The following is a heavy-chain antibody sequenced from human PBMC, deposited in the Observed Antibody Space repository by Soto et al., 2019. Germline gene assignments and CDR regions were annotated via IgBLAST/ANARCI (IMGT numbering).Heavy chain of an antibody. CDR1: RFSFSNYA. CDR3: ARVPGYSSGWSAAEY. Sequence: QVQVVESGGGVVQPGRSLRLSCTASRFSFSNYALHWVRQTPGKGLEWVASMSHDGSNKYHADSAKGRFTISRDNSKNTMYLQMNSLRGEDTAVYYCARVPGYSSGWSAAEYWGQGTLVTVSS. V-gene: IGHV3-30-3*01. D-gene: IGHD6-19*01. J-gene: IGHJ4*02. CDR2: MSHDGSNK.